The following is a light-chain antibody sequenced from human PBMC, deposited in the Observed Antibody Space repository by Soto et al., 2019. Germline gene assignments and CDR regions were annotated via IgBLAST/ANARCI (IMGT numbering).Light chain of an antibody. Sequence: QSALTQPASVSGSPGQSITISCTGTSSDVGDYNYVSWYQQHPGKAPKLMIYDVSNRPSGVSNRFSGSKSGNTASLTISGRQAEDEDDYYCSSYTSSSTLVVFGGGTKLTVL. CDR1: SSDVGDYNY. CDR3: SSYTSSSTLVV. V-gene: IGLV2-14*01. CDR2: DVS. J-gene: IGLJ2*01.